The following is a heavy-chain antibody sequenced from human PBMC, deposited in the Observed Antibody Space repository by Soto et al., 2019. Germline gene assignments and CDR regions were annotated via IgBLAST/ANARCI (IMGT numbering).Heavy chain of an antibody. CDR1: GFSFSSYV. J-gene: IGHJ4*02. CDR2: ISTDSGGT. CDR3: AKGSASARPYFFDS. Sequence: GGSLRLSCATSGFSFSSYVMSWVRQAPGKGLEWVSAISTDSGGTYYADSVKGRFTISRDNSKNTLYLEVNDLRDEDTAFYYCAKGSASARPYFFDSWGQGILVTVSS. V-gene: IGHV3-23*01. D-gene: IGHD6-6*01.